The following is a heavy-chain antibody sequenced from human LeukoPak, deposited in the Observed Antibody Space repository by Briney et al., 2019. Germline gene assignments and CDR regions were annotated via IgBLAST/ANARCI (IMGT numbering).Heavy chain of an antibody. CDR1: GYTFTGYY. CDR3: ARSTATQYDFWSGYSYFDY. D-gene: IGHD3-3*01. Sequence: ASVKVSCKASGYTFTGYYMHWVRQAPGQGLEWMGWINPNSGGTNYAQKFQGRVTMTRDTSISTAYMELSRLRSDDTAVYYCARSTATQYDFWSGYSYFDYWGQGTLATVSS. V-gene: IGHV1-2*02. J-gene: IGHJ4*02. CDR2: INPNSGGT.